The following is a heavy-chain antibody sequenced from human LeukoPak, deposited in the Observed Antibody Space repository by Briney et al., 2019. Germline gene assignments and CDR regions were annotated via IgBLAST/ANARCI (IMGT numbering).Heavy chain of an antibody. D-gene: IGHD6-6*01. CDR3: TRVPTYSRWSSDY. CDR2: THPNSGGT. CDR1: GYTFTDYY. V-gene: IGHV1-2*02. Sequence: GASVKVSCKASGYTFTDYYLHWVRQAPGQGLQWMGWTHPNSGGTNYAQRFQGRVTMTRDTSISTAYMELSRLTSDDTAVYYCTRVPTYSRWSSDYWGQGTLVTVSS. J-gene: IGHJ4*02.